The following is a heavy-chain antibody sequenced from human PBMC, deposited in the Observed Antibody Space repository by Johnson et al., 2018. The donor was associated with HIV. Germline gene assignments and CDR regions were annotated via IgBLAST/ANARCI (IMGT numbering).Heavy chain of an antibody. CDR3: ARGGGYSIAAPSDAFDI. CDR2: ISYDGSNK. D-gene: IGHD6-6*01. V-gene: IGHV3-30*04. J-gene: IGHJ3*02. Sequence: QMQLVESGGGVVRPGGSLRLSCAASGFTFSSYAMHWVRQAPGKGLEWVAVISYDGSNKYYADSVKGRFTISRDNSKNTLYLQMNSLRAEDTAVYYCARGGGYSIAAPSDAFDIWGQGTMVTVSS. CDR1: GFTFSSYA.